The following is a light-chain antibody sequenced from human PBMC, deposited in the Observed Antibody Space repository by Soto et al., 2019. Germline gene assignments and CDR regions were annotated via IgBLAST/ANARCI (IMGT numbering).Light chain of an antibody. J-gene: IGLJ1*01. CDR1: SNDVGTYNL. CDR3: CSYAGSSAPYV. V-gene: IGLV2-23*01. Sequence: QSAVTQPASVSGSPGQSITISCTGTSNDVGTYNLVSWYQQHPGKAPKLMIYEGTKRPSGVSHRFSGSKSGNTASLTISGLQTEDEADYYCCSYAGSSAPYVFGTGTKLTVL. CDR2: EGT.